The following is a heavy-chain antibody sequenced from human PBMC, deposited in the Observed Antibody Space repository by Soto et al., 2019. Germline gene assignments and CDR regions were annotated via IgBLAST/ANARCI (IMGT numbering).Heavy chain of an antibody. Sequence: EVQLLESGGGLVQPGGSLRLSCAASGFTFSSYAMSWVRQAPGKGMEWVSAISGSGDSTYYADSVKGRFTISRDNSKNTQYLQMNSLRAEDTAVYYCAKRTVGWYFDLWGRGTLVTVSS. CDR2: ISGSGDST. CDR3: AKRTVGWYFDL. CDR1: GFTFSSYA. J-gene: IGHJ2*01. V-gene: IGHV3-23*01. D-gene: IGHD4-17*01.